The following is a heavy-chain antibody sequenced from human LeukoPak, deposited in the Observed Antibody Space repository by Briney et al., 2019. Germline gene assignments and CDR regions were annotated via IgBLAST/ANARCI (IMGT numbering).Heavy chain of an antibody. CDR2: ISSSSTTM. CDR1: GFTFSTYS. CDR3: ATADFLDY. V-gene: IGHV3-48*01. D-gene: IGHD3/OR15-3a*01. J-gene: IGHJ4*02. Sequence: GGSLRLSCEASGFTFSTYSMNWVSQAPGKGLEWVSYISSSSTTMYNADSVKGRFTISRDNAKNSLYLQMNSLRAEDTAVYYCATADFLDYWGQGTLVTVSS.